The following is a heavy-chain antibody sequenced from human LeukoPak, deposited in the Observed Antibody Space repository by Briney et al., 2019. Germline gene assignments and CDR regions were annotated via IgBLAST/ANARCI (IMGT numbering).Heavy chain of an antibody. CDR1: GFTFSSYW. V-gene: IGHV3-21*01. Sequence: TGGSLRLSCAASGFTFSSYWMSWVRQAPGKGLEWVSSISSSSYIYYADSVKGRFTISRDNAQNSLYLQMNSLRAEDTAVYYCARLVGSGPSHDAFDIWGQGTMVTVSS. J-gene: IGHJ3*02. D-gene: IGHD6-19*01. CDR3: ARLVGSGPSHDAFDI. CDR2: ISSSSYI.